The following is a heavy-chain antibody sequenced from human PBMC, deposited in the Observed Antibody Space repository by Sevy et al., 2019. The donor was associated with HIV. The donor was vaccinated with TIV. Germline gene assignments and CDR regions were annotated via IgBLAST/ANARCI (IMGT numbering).Heavy chain of an antibody. J-gene: IGHJ3*02. V-gene: IGHV4-4*07. D-gene: IGHD3-22*01. CDR3: ARDTTRPPHYYDSSGYLRHDAFDI. Sequence: SETLSLTCTVSGGSISSYYWSWIRQPAGKGLEWIGSIYTSGRTNYNPSLKSRVTMSVDTSKNQFTLKLSSVTAADTAVYYCARDTTRPPHYYDSSGYLRHDAFDIWGQWTMVTVSS. CDR1: GGSISSYY. CDR2: IYTSGRT.